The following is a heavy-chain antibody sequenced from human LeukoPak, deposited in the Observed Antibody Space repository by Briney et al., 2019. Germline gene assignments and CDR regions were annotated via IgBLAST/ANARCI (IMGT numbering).Heavy chain of an antibody. CDR2: ISSSGSTI. Sequence: PGGSLRLSCAASGFTFSDYYMSWIRQAPGKGLEWVSYISSSGSTIYYADSVKGRFAISRDNAKNSLYLQMNSLRAEDTAVYYCARVGVAADPYYYYGMDVWGQGTTVTVSS. CDR1: GFTFSDYY. V-gene: IGHV3-11*01. J-gene: IGHJ6*02. CDR3: ARVGVAADPYYYYGMDV. D-gene: IGHD6-13*01.